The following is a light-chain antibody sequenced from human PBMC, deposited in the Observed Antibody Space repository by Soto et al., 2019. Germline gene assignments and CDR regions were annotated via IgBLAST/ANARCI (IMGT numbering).Light chain of an antibody. CDR1: QSLLHSNGYNY. Sequence: DILLTQSPLSLPVTPGEPASISCRSSQSLLHSNGYNYLDWYLQKPGKAPKLLIYKASTLKSGVPSRFSGSGSGTEFTLTISSLQPDDFATYYCQHYNSYSEAFGQGTKVDNK. CDR3: QHYNSYSEA. CDR2: KAS. V-gene: IGKV2-28*01. J-gene: IGKJ1*01.